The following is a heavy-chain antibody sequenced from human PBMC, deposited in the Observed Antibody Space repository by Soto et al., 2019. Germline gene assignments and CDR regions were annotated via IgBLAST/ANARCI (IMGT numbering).Heavy chain of an antibody. D-gene: IGHD3-3*01. J-gene: IGHJ6*02. Sequence: QVRLVQSGAEVKQPGSSVTVSCAASGGTFSSYAVTWVRQAPGQGREWMGGIIPIVTTPTYAQKFQGSLTISADKSTSTSYMELSSLRSEDTGVYYCARVGYNFWRRYPYSGMEVWGQGTTGNVYS. CDR3: ARVGYNFWRRYPYSGMEV. CDR2: IIPIVTTP. V-gene: IGHV1-69*06. CDR1: GGTFSSYA.